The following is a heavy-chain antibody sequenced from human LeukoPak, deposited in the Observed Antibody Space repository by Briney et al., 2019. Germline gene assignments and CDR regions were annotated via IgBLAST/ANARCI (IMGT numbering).Heavy chain of an antibody. J-gene: IGHJ4*02. CDR2: ISGSGDKR. V-gene: IGHV3-23*01. CDR1: GFTFSTYA. D-gene: IGHD1-26*01. CDR3: AKSTDRSGSYSTFDY. Sequence: GGSLRLSCAASGFTFSTYAMSWVRQAPGKGPEWVSGISGSGDKRWYRDSMKGRFFISRDNSKNTLFLQTNTLRADDTAVYYCAKSTDRSGSYSTFDYWGLGTLVSVPS.